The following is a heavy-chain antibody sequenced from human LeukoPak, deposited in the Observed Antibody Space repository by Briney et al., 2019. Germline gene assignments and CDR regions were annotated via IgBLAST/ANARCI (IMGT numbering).Heavy chain of an antibody. Sequence: SETLSLTCSVSGGSINSYYWSWIRQSPGKGLEWIGYIYYSGSTNYNPSLKSRVTISVDTSKNQFSLKLSSVTAADTAVYYCARHVWLQPFDYWGQGTLVTVSS. D-gene: IGHD3-9*01. V-gene: IGHV4-59*08. J-gene: IGHJ4*02. CDR3: ARHVWLQPFDY. CDR2: IYYSGST. CDR1: GGSINSYY.